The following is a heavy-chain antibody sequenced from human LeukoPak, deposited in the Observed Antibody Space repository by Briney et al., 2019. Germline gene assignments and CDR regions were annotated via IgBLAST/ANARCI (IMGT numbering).Heavy chain of an antibody. CDR1: GDSFSINSAA. J-gene: IGHJ5*02. Sequence: SQTLSLTCAISGDSFSINSAAWNWIRQSPSRGLEWLGRTYYRSKWYNDYAVSVKSRITINPDTSKYQFSLQLNSVTPEDTAVYYCARGSVEWELLSWFDPWGQGTLVTVSS. CDR3: ARGSVEWELLSWFDP. D-gene: IGHD1-26*01. V-gene: IGHV6-1*01. CDR2: TYYRSKWYN.